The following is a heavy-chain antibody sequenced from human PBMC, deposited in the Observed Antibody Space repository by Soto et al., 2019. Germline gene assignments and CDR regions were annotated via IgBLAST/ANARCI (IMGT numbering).Heavy chain of an antibody. CDR1: GYTFTSYG. Sequence: ASVKVSCKASGYTFTSYGISWVRQAPGQGLEWMGWISAYNGNTNYAQKLQGRVTMTTDTSTSTAYMELRSLRSDDTAVYYCARVQAGSLTYNWFDPWGQGTLVNVSS. CDR3: ARVQAGSLTYNWFDP. V-gene: IGHV1-18*01. CDR2: ISAYNGNT. D-gene: IGHD3-10*01. J-gene: IGHJ5*02.